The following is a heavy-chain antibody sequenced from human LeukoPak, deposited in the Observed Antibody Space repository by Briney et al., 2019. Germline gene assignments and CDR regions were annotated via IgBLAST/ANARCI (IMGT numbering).Heavy chain of an antibody. J-gene: IGHJ4*02. CDR2: LLSDASRT. Sequence: GGSLRLSCAASGFTVSTYWMHWVRQGPGKGLVWVSRLLSDASRTTYANSVKGRFTISGDSAKNTLYLQMNSLREEDTAVYYCARVGDYGSGFDYWGQGTLVTVSS. V-gene: IGHV3-74*01. CDR3: ARVGDYGSGFDY. D-gene: IGHD3-10*01. CDR1: GFTVSTYW.